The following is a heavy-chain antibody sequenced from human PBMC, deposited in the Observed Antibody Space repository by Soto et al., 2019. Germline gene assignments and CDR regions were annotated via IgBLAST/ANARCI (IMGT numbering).Heavy chain of an antibody. CDR3: ASRWGAGGAFDF. J-gene: IGHJ3*01. CDR2: ISSSGSTT. V-gene: IGHV3-48*03. CDR1: GFTFYTYE. Sequence: EVQLVESGGGLVQPGGSLRLSCAASGFTFYTYEMNWVRQAPGKGLEWVSYISSSGSTTYYADSVKGRFTISRDNAKNSLSLQMKSMSARDAAIYLCASRWGAGGAFDFWGQGTMVTVSS. D-gene: IGHD3-16*01.